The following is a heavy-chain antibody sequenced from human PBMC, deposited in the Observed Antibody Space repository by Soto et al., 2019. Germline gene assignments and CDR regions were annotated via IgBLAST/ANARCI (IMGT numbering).Heavy chain of an antibody. CDR2: IYSGGST. D-gene: IGHD2-2*01. CDR1: GFTVSSNY. CDR3: AREYCSSTSCYELDY. Sequence: GGSLRLSCAASGFTVSSNYMSWVRQAPGKGLEWVSVIYSGGSTYYADSVKGRFTISRDNSKNTLYLQMNSLRAEDTAVYYCAREYCSSTSCYELDYWGQGTLVTVSS. V-gene: IGHV3-53*01. J-gene: IGHJ4*02.